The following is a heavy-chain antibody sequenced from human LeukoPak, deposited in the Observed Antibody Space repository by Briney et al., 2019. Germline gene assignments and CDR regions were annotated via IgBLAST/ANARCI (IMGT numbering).Heavy chain of an antibody. Sequence: ASVKVSCKXSGYTFTGYHIHWVRQAPRQGLEWMGRINPYSGDTNFAQKFQGRVTMTRDTSITTAYMDLSRLRSDDTAVYYCAGQYYYDSSGYSGDYWGQGTLVTVSS. D-gene: IGHD3-22*01. CDR2: INPYSGDT. J-gene: IGHJ4*02. V-gene: IGHV1-2*06. CDR3: AGQYYYDSSGYSGDY. CDR1: GYTFTGYH.